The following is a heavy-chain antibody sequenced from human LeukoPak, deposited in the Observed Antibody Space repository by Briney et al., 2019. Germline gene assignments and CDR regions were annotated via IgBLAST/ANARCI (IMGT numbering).Heavy chain of an antibody. CDR2: ISYDGSNK. V-gene: IGHV3-33*05. J-gene: IGHJ4*02. CDR1: GLTFSSYG. D-gene: IGHD3-16*01. Sequence: GGSLRLSCAASGLTFSSYGMHWVRQAPGKGLEWVAVISYDGSNKYYADSVKGRFTISRDNSKNTLYLQMNSLRAEDTAVYYCARDRHSDYVWGSPGGGWGQGTLVTVSS. CDR3: ARDRHSDYVWGSPGGG.